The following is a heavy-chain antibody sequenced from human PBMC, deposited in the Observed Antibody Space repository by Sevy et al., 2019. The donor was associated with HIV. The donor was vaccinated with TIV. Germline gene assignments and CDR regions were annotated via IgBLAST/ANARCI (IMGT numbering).Heavy chain of an antibody. CDR3: ARDLSSGWYGVGDY. J-gene: IGHJ4*02. CDR1: GFIFSSYG. Sequence: GGSLRLSCAASGFIFSSYGMNWVRQAPGKGLEWISYISSSSSTIYYADSEKGRFTISRDNAKNSLYLQMNSLSAEDTAVYYCARDLSSGWYGVGDYWGQGTLVTVSS. D-gene: IGHD6-19*01. V-gene: IGHV3-48*01. CDR2: ISSSSSTI.